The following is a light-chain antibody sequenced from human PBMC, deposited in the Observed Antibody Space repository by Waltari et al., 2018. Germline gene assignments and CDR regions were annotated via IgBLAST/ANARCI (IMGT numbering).Light chain of an antibody. CDR2: DVS. CDR1: SSDVGAYTY. V-gene: IGLV2-14*03. CDR3: MSYTSSSSWI. J-gene: IGLJ2*01. Sequence: QSALTQPASVSGSPGQSITLPCTGTSSDVGAYTYVPWYQPHPGKAPKLMISDVSDRPSGDSNRFSGSKSGNTASLTISGLQAEDEADYFCMSYTSSSSWIFGGGTKLTVL.